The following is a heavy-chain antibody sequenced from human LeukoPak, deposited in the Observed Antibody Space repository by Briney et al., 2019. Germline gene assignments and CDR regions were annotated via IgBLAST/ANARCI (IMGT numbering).Heavy chain of an antibody. CDR2: ISSSGAYI. J-gene: IGHJ4*02. CDR3: ARVGEGGGYISEPYFDY. V-gene: IGHV3-21*01. D-gene: IGHD3-22*01. CDR1: GFSFSSFT. Sequence: SGGSLRLSCAASGFSFSSFTMNWVRQAPGKGPEWVSSISSSGAYIYYADSVKGRFTISRDNARNSLYLQMNSLRAEDTAVYYCARVGEGGGYISEPYFDYWGQGTLVTVSS.